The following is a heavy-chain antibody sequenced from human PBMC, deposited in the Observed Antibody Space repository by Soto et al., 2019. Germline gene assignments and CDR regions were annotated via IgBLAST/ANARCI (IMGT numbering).Heavy chain of an antibody. CDR1: GGSISSGDYY. Sequence: SETLSLTCTVSGGSISSGDYYWSWIRQPPGKGLEWIGYIYYSGSTYYNPSLKSRVTISVDTSKNQFSLKLSSVTAADTAVYYCARGSYDFWSGYYLGWGQGTLVTV. CDR2: IYYSGST. D-gene: IGHD3-3*01. J-gene: IGHJ4*02. CDR3: ARGSYDFWSGYYLG. V-gene: IGHV4-30-4*01.